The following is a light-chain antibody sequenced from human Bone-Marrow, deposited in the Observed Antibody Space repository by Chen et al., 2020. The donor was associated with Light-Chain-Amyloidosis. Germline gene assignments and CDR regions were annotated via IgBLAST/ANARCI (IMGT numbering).Light chain of an antibody. CDR1: SSDVGGDNH. CDR2: EVT. J-gene: IGLJ1*01. V-gene: IGLV2-14*01. Sequence: QSALTQPASVSGSPGQSNTISCTGTSSDVGGDNHVSWYQQHPDKAPKLMIYEVTNRPSWVPHRFSGSTAANTASRTISGLQPEDEADYFCSSYTMTNTRVFRSGTRVTV. CDR3: SSYTMTNTRV.